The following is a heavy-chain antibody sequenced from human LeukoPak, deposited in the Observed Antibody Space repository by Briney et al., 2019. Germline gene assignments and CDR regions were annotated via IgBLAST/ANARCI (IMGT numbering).Heavy chain of an antibody. CDR3: AIRNTVTTPRIYFDY. Sequence: INPNSGGTNYAQKFQGRVTMTRDTSISTAYMELSRLRSDDTAVYYCAIRNTVTTPRIYFDYWGQGTLVTVSS. D-gene: IGHD4-17*01. CDR2: INPNSGGT. V-gene: IGHV1-2*02. J-gene: IGHJ4*02.